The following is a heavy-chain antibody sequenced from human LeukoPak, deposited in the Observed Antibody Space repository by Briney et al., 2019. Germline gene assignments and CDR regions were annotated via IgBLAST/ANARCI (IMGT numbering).Heavy chain of an antibody. CDR2: IYYSGST. D-gene: IGHD2-2*01. V-gene: IGHV4-39*07. CDR3: VGEGICSSTSCYGH. Sequence: TSETLSLTCTVSGGSISSGGYYWGWIRQPPGKGLEWIGSIYYSGSTYYNPSLKSRVTISVDTSKNQFSLKLSSVTAADTAVYYCVGEGICSSTSCYGHWGQGTLVTVSS. J-gene: IGHJ4*02. CDR1: GGSISSGGYY.